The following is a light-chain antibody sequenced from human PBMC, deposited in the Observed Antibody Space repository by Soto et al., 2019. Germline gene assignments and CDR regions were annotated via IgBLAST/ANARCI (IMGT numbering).Light chain of an antibody. CDR1: QSIGSD. V-gene: IGKV3-11*01. CDR2: DAP. J-gene: IGKJ5*01. CDR3: HQRYSWPIT. Sequence: EIVLTQSPATLSLSAGEGATLSCRASQSIGSDLAWYQQKPGQAPRLVIADAPNRATGIPARFSGSGSATDLTLTIRTVEPGDVGIYYCHQRYSWPITFGQGTRLEIK.